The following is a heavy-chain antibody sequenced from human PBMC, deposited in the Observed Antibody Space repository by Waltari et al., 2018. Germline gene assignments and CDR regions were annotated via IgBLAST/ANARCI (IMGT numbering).Heavy chain of an antibody. D-gene: IGHD3-3*01. CDR1: GGSISSGGYY. Sequence: QVQLQETGPGLVKPAQTMSITCTVSGGSISSGGYYWSWIRQHPGKGLEWIGYSYYSGSTYYNPSLKIRVTISVDTSKIQFSLKLSSLTAADSAVYYCARYKVGFLAFDICGQGTMVTVSS. J-gene: IGHJ3*02. CDR2: SYYSGST. V-gene: IGHV4-31*03. CDR3: ARYKVGFLAFDI.